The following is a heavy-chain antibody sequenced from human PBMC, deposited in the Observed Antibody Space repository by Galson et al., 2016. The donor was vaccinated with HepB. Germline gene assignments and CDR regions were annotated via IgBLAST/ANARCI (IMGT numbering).Heavy chain of an antibody. Sequence: SLRLSCAASGFTFSSYSMNWVRRAPGKGLEWVSSISSSSSYIYYADSVKGRFTISRDNAKNSLYLQMNSLRAEDTAVYYCAAWLLSGSYFLGAFDIWGQGTRVTVSS. D-gene: IGHD1-26*01. V-gene: IGHV3-21*01. CDR3: AAWLLSGSYFLGAFDI. CDR2: ISSSSSYI. J-gene: IGHJ3*02. CDR1: GFTFSSYS.